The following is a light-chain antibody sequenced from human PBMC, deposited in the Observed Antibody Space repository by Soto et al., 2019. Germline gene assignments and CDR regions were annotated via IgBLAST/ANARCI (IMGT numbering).Light chain of an antibody. Sequence: EIVLTQSPGTLSLSPGEGATLSCRASQSVSSSLLAWFQQKPGQAPRLLIHDVSSRAPGIPDRFSGSGSGTDFTLSISRLEPEDFAVYYCHQYGSSPLTLGQGTKLEIK. J-gene: IGKJ2*01. V-gene: IGKV3-20*01. CDR3: HQYGSSPLT. CDR2: DVS. CDR1: QSVSSSL.